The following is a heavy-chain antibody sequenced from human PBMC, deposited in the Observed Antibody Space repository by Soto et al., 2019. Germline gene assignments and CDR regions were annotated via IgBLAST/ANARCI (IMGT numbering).Heavy chain of an antibody. CDR3: TKGYCISSTCYRSWFNP. D-gene: IGHD2-2*01. V-gene: IGHV4-59*08. Sequence: TLSLTCTVSGGTISSWYWSWIRQPPGKGLEWIGYIYYSGSTNCNPSLKSRVTISVDTSKNQFSLNLRSVTAADTAVYYCTKGYCISSTCYRSWFNPWGQGTLVTVSS. J-gene: IGHJ5*02. CDR1: GGTISSWY. CDR2: IYYSGST.